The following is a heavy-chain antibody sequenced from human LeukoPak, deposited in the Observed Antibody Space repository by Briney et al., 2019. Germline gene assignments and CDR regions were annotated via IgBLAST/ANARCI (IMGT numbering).Heavy chain of an antibody. CDR2: IGTAGDT. V-gene: IGHV3-13*01. D-gene: IGHD3-22*01. CDR3: ARGTSYYDSSGYYLFDY. J-gene: IGHJ4*02. CDR1: GFTFSSYD. Sequence: GGSLRLSCAASGFTFSSYDMHWVRQATGKGLEWVSAIGTAGDTYYPGSVKGRFTISRENAKNSLYLQMNSLRAGDTAVYYCARGTSYYDSSGYYLFDYWGQGTLATVSS.